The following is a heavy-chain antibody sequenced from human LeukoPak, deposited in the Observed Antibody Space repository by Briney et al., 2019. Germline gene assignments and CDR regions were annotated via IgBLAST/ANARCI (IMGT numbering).Heavy chain of an antibody. J-gene: IGHJ5*02. Sequence: PSQTLSLTCTVSGGSISSGDYYWSWIRQPPGKGLEWIGYIDYSGSTNYHPSLKSRVIISVDTSKKQFSLKLNSVTAADTAVYYCSRRSSGADKWFDPWGQGTLVTVSS. CDR2: IDYSGST. D-gene: IGHD3-10*01. CDR1: GGSISSGDYY. V-gene: IGHV4-61*08. CDR3: SRRSSGADKWFDP.